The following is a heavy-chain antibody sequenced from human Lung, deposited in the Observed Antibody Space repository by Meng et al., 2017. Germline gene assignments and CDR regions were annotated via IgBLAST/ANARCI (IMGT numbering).Heavy chain of an antibody. CDR1: GFTFDDYA. D-gene: IGHD5-24*01. V-gene: IGHV3-43D*04. Sequence: PPVEVGGVVVHAGESRRMFCASSGFTFDDYAMNWVRQAPGKGLEWVSLISWYGGSTYYADSVKGRFTISRDNSKNSLYLQMNSLRAEDTALYYCAKDISSDGYNWYFDYWGQGTLVTVSS. CDR2: ISWYGGST. J-gene: IGHJ4*02. CDR3: AKDISSDGYNWYFDY.